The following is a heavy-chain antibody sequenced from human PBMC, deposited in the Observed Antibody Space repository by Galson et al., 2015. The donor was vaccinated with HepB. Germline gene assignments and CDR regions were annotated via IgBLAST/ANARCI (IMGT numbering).Heavy chain of an antibody. CDR1: GFTFSSYG. CDR3: AKGPVFIIQYRFDY. V-gene: IGHV3-30*18. CDR2: ISYDGSNK. D-gene: IGHD4-11*01. J-gene: IGHJ4*02. Sequence: SLRLSCAASGFTFSSYGMHWVRQAPGKGLEWVAVISYDGSNKYYADSVKGRFTISRDNSKNTLYLQMNSLRAEDTAVYYCAKGPVFIIQYRFDYWGQGTLVTVSS.